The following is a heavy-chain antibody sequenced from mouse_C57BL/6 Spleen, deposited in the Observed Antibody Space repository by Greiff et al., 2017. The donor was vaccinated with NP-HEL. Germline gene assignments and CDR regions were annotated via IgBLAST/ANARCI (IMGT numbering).Heavy chain of an antibody. Sequence: DVHLVESGGGLVQPKGSLKLSCAASGFTFNTYAMHWVRQAPGQGLEWVARIRSKSSNYATYYADSVKDRFTISRDDSQSMLYLQMNSLKTEDTAMYYCVRGDDYDWYCDVWGTGTTVTVSA. V-gene: IGHV10-3*01. CDR3: VRGDDYDWYCDV. J-gene: IGHJ1*03. D-gene: IGHD2-4*01. CDR2: IRSKSSNYAT. CDR1: GFTFNTYA.